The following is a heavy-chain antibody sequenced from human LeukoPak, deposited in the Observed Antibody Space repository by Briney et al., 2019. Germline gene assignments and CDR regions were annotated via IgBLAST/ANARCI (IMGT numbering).Heavy chain of an antibody. V-gene: IGHV4-59*08. Sequence: SETLSLTCAVYGGSFSSYYWSWIRQPPGKGLEWIGYIYYSGSTNYNPSLKSRVTISVDTSKNQFSLKLSSVTAADTAVYYCATSQQLVREGAFDIWGQGTMVTVSS. J-gene: IGHJ3*02. CDR1: GGSFSSYY. D-gene: IGHD6-13*01. CDR3: ATSQQLVREGAFDI. CDR2: IYYSGST.